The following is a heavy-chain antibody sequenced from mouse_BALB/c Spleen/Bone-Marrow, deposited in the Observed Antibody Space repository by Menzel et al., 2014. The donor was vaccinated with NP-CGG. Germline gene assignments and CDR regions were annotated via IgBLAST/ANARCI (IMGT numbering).Heavy chain of an antibody. CDR1: GYTFTSYW. J-gene: IGHJ2*01. V-gene: IGHV1S81*02. CDR2: INPSNGRT. Sequence: QVHVKQSGAELVKPGASVKLSCKASGYTFTSYWMHWVKQRPGQGLEWIGEINPSNGRTNYNEKFKSKATLTVDKSSSTAYMQLSSLTSEDSAVYYCARTYFDYWGQGTTPTVSS. CDR3: ARTYFDY.